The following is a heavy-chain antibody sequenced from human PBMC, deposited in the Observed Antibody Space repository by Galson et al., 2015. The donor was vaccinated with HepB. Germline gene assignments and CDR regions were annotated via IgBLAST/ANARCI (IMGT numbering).Heavy chain of an antibody. CDR1: GFTFSSYA. CDR3: AREGGLRSEEFDP. J-gene: IGHJ5*02. Sequence: LRLSCAASGFTFSSYAFHWVRQTPGKGLEWVAVISYDGSVKNFADPVKGRFTISRDNSRNALFLQVSSLRFDDTAVYYCAREGGLRSEEFDPWGQGTLVTVSS. V-gene: IGHV3-30*04. D-gene: IGHD1-26*01. CDR2: ISYDGSVK.